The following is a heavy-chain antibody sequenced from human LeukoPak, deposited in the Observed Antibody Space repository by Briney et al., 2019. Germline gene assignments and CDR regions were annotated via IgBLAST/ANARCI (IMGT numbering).Heavy chain of an antibody. CDR2: ISYDGSNK. Sequence: PGGSLRLSCAASGLTFSSYGINWVRQAPGKGLEWVALISYDGSNKYYADSVKGRFSISRDNSKNTLYLQMNSLRAEDTAVYYCAKDPSSSGRGGYIDSWGQGTLVTVSS. CDR1: GLTFSSYG. J-gene: IGHJ4*02. V-gene: IGHV3-30*18. CDR3: AKDPSSSGRGGYIDS. D-gene: IGHD3-22*01.